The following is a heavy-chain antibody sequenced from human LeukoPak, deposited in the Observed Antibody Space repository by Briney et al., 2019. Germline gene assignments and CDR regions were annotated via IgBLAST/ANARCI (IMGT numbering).Heavy chain of an antibody. CDR3: XXXXXXXXXXXXXXPXHY. J-gene: IGHJ4*02. V-gene: IGHV3-23*01. CDR2: MSSSDDGR. CDR1: YA. Sequence: YAXSWVRQAPGXGLXGXSAMSSSDDGRYYAASVXGRFTISRXTSRRTVYMQMNRLRAEDAAVYYXXXXXXXXXXXXXXXPXHYWGQGTLVTVSS.